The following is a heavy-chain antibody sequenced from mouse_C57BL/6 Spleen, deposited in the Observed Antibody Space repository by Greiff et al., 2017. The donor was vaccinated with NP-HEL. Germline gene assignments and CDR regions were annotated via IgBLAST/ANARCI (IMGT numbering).Heavy chain of an antibody. Sequence: VQLQQSGAELVRPGASVKLSCTASGFNIKDDYMHWVKQRPEQGLEWIGWIDPENGDTEYASKFQGKATITADTSSNTAYLQLSSLTSEDTAVYYCTIWVYDGYFDYWGQGTTLTVSS. V-gene: IGHV14-4*01. CDR1: GFNIKDDY. CDR3: TIWVYDGYFDY. D-gene: IGHD2-3*01. J-gene: IGHJ2*01. CDR2: IDPENGDT.